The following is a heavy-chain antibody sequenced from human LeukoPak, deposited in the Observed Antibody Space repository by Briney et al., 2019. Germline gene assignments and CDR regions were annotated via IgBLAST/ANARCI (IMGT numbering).Heavy chain of an antibody. D-gene: IGHD1-26*01. CDR3: AIGARDYFYYYMDV. Sequence: ASVKVSCKAFGYTFTSNYMHWVRQAPGQGPEWMGIINPSGGSTTYAQKFQGTVTMTRDMSTSTVYMQLSSLRSEDTAVYYCAIGARDYFYYYMDVWGKGTTVIVSS. CDR2: INPSGGST. V-gene: IGHV1-46*01. J-gene: IGHJ6*03. CDR1: GYTFTSNY.